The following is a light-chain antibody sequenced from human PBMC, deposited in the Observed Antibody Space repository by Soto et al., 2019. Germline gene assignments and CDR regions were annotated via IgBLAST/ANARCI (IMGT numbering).Light chain of an antibody. CDR2: GAS. Sequence: EIVLTQSPGTLSLSPGDRATLSCRASQSVRSNYLAWYQQEPGQAPRLLLYGASSRATGIPDRFSGSGSGTDFTLTISRLEPEDCAVYYCQQYDTSPPLTFGGGTKVEIK. CDR1: QSVRSNY. J-gene: IGKJ4*01. CDR3: QQYDTSPPLT. V-gene: IGKV3-20*01.